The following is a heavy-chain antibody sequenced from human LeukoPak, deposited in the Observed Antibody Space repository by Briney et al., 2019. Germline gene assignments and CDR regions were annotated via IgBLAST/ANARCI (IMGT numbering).Heavy chain of an antibody. CDR3: ARHVGYSSSPPFDY. CDR1: GGSISSYY. V-gene: IGHV4-59*08. J-gene: IGHJ4*02. D-gene: IGHD6-6*01. CDR2: IYYSGST. Sequence: PSETLSLTCTVSGGSISSYYWSWIRQPPGKGLEWIGYIYYSGSTNYNPSLKSRVTISVDTSKNQFSLKLSSVTAADTAVYYCARHVGYSSSPPFDYWGQGTLVTVSS.